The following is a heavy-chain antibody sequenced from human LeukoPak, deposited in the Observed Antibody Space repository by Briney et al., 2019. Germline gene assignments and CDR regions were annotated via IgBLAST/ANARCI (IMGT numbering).Heavy chain of an antibody. CDR2: IDWDDDK. D-gene: IGHD1-26*01. CDR3: ARDTFYSGSYTFFDY. J-gene: IGHJ4*02. V-gene: IGHV2-70*11. Sequence: SGPALVKPTQTLTLTCTFSGFSLSTSGMCVSWIRQPPGKALEWLARIDWDDDKYYSTSLKTRRTISKDTSKNQVVLTMTNMDPVDTATYYCARDTFYSGSYTFFDYWGQGTLVTVSS. CDR1: GFSLSTSGMC.